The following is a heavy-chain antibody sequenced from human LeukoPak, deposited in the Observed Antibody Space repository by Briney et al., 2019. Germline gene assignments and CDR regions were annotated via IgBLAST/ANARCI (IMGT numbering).Heavy chain of an antibody. J-gene: IGHJ5*02. CDR1: IDSFSNYH. Sequence: TSETLSLTCAVYIDSFSNYHWNWIRQTPSKGLEWIGEVNEVGGTNISPSLRNRVILSVDTSKNQFFLKLISVTVADTAVYYCARGQGATVPQVGKNWFDPWGQGTRVTVSS. CDR3: ARGQGATVPQVGKNWFDP. CDR2: VNEVGGT. V-gene: IGHV4-34*01. D-gene: IGHD1-26*01.